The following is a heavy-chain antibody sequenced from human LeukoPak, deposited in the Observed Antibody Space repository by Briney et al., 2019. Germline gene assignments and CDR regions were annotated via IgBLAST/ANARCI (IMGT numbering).Heavy chain of an antibody. J-gene: IGHJ4*02. V-gene: IGHV5-51*01. Sequence: GASLKISCKGSGSSFTSYWIGWVRQLPGKGLEWMGIIYPGDSDTKYSPSFQGQVTISADKSISTAYLQWSSLKASDTAMYYCARQPTVTTNSDYWGQGTLVTVSS. CDR3: ARQPTVTTNSDY. D-gene: IGHD4-17*01. CDR2: IYPGDSDT. CDR1: GSSFTSYW.